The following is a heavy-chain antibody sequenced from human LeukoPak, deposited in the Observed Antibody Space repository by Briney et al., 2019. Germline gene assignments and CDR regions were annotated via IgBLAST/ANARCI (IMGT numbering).Heavy chain of an antibody. CDR3: ARIEYCDRKSGEGNSYTHYGMDV. J-gene: IGHJ6*02. V-gene: IGHV1-18*01. D-gene: IGHD2/OR15-2a*01. Sequence: ASVKVSCKTSGYTFGSYGINWVRQAPGQGLEWMGWISAYTGKTKYGQKFQGRVTMIKDTSTSTVYMELRSLRSDDTAVYYCARIEYCDRKSGEGNSYTHYGMDVGAKGPTATVSS. CDR1: GYTFGSYG. CDR2: ISAYTGKT.